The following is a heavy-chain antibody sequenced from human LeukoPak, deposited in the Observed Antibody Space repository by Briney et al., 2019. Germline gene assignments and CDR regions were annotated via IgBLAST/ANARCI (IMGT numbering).Heavy chain of an antibody. D-gene: IGHD3-3*01. CDR3: ARGIWGGYLYSNWFDP. V-gene: IGHV1-46*01. CDR2: INPSGGST. J-gene: IGHJ5*02. CDR1: GYTFTSYY. Sequence: ASVKVSCKASGYTFTSYYMHWVRQAPGQGLEWMGIINPSGGSTSYAQKFQGRVTMTRDTSTSTVYMELSSLRSEDTAVYYCARGIWGGYLYSNWFDPWGQGTLVTVSS.